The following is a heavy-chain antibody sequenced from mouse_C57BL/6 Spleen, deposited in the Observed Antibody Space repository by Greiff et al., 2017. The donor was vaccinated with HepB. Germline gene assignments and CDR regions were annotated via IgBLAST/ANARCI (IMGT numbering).Heavy chain of an antibody. CDR1: GYSITSGYY. Sequence: EVKLVESGPGLVKPSQSLSLTCSVTGYSITSGYYWNWIRQFPGNKLEWMGYISYDGSNNYNPSLKNRISITRDTSKNQFFLKLNSVTTEDTATYYCARYDGYHPYYYAMDYWGQGTSVTVSS. J-gene: IGHJ4*01. V-gene: IGHV3-6*01. CDR2: ISYDGSN. D-gene: IGHD2-3*01. CDR3: ARYDGYHPYYYAMDY.